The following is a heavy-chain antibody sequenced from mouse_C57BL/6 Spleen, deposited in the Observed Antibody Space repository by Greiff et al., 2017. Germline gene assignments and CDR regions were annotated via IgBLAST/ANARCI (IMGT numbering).Heavy chain of an antibody. Sequence: EVKLMESGAELVKPGASVKLSCTASGFNIKDYYMHWVKQRTEQGLEWIGRIDPEDGETKYAPKFQGKATITADTSSNTAYLQLSSLTSEDTAVYYCATPITTDWYFDVWGTGTTVTVSS. CDR3: ATPITTDWYFDV. J-gene: IGHJ1*03. CDR1: GFNIKDYY. CDR2: IDPEDGET. V-gene: IGHV14-2*01. D-gene: IGHD1-1*01.